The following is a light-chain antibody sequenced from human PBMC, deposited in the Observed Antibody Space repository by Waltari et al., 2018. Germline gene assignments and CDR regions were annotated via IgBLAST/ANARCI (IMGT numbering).Light chain of an antibody. V-gene: IGKV3-20*01. Sequence: DIVLTQSPGTPSLSPGERATLYCRARRSVWRTLACYQQKPGQAPRLLIYDASSRATGVPDRFSGSGSGTDFSLTISRLEPEDFAVYYCQKYGTLPATFGQGTTVEIK. J-gene: IGKJ1*01. CDR1: RSVWRT. CDR2: DAS. CDR3: QKYGTLPAT.